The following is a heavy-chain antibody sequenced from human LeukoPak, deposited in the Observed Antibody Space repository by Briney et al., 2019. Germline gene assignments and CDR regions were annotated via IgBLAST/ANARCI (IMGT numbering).Heavy chain of an antibody. CDR3: ARYIAAAGTKYFDI. Sequence: GGSLRLSCAASGFTFSDNFMSWIRQAPGKGLEWVSYIGRSSTYTNYADSVKGRFTISRDNAKNSLYLQMNSLRAEDTAVYYCARYIAAAGTKYFDIWGQGTLDTVSS. J-gene: IGHJ4*02. D-gene: IGHD6-13*01. CDR1: GFTFSDNF. V-gene: IGHV3-11*03. CDR2: IGRSSTYT.